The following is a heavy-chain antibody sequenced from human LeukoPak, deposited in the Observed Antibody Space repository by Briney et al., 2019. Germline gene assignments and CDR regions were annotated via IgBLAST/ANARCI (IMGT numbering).Heavy chain of an antibody. Sequence: GGSLRLSCAASGFTFSSYSMNWVRQAPGKGLEWVSSISSSSSYIYYADSVKGRFTISRDNAKNSLYLQMNSLRAEDTAVYYCARRGEIKQQLDEYNWFDPWGQGTLVTVSS. J-gene: IGHJ5*02. CDR1: GFTFSSYS. D-gene: IGHD6-13*01. CDR3: ARRGEIKQQLDEYNWFDP. CDR2: ISSSSSYI. V-gene: IGHV3-21*01.